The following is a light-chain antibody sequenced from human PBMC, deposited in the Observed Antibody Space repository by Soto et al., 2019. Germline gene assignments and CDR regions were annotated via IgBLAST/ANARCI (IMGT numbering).Light chain of an antibody. V-gene: IGKV1-5*01. CDR1: QSIGSW. CDR2: DAS. Sequence: DIQMTQSPSTLPASVGDRVTITCRASQSIGSWLAWYQQKPGKAPKLLIYDASSLESGVPSRFSGSGSGTEFTLTISSLQPDDFATYSCQQYNSYRTFGQRTKVDTK. J-gene: IGKJ1*01. CDR3: QQYNSYRT.